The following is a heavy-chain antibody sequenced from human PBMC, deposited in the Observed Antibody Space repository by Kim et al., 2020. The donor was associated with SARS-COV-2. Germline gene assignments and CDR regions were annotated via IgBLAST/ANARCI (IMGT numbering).Heavy chain of an antibody. Sequence: ASVKVSCKASGYTFTGYYMHWVRQAPGQGLEWMGWINPNSGGTNYAQKFQGRVTMTRDTSISTAYMELSRLRSDDTAVYYCARWVDDYVWGSYRYFDYWGQGTLVTVSS. V-gene: IGHV1-2*02. J-gene: IGHJ4*02. D-gene: IGHD3-16*02. CDR2: INPNSGGT. CDR3: ARWVDDYVWGSYRYFDY. CDR1: GYTFTGYY.